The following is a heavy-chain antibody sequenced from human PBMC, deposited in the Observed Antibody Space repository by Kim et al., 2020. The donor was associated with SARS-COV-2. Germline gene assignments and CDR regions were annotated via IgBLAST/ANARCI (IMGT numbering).Heavy chain of an antibody. J-gene: IGHJ4*02. D-gene: IGHD4-4*01. V-gene: IGHV3-48*03. Sequence: GGSLRLSCAASGFTFSSYEMNWVRQAPGKGLEWVSYIIGSGTTIYYADSVRGRVTISRDNDKNSLYLQMNSLRAEDTAVYYCARGPNYSAFDYWGQGTLVTVSS. CDR1: GFTFSSYE. CDR3: ARGPNYSAFDY. CDR2: IIGSGTTI.